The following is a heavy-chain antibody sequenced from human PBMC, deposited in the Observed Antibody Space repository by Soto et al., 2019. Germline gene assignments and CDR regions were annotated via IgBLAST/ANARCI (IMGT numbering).Heavy chain of an antibody. D-gene: IGHD3-3*01. J-gene: IGHJ5*02. V-gene: IGHV3-7*03. CDR2: IKKDGSEN. Sequence: GGSLRLSCEASGFTFSSYWMNWVRQAPGKGLEWVAIIKKDGSENYYVDSVKGRFTISRDNAKNSLYLQMNDLRAEDTAVYYCARVVTIFGVAINWFDPWGQGTLVTVSS. CDR1: GFTFSSYW. CDR3: ARVVTIFGVAINWFDP.